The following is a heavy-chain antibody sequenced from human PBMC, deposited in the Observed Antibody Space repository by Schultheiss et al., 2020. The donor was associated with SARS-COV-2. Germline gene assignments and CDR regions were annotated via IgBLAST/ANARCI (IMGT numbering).Heavy chain of an antibody. D-gene: IGHD6-6*01. Sequence: SQTLSLTCTVSGGSISSHYWSWIRQPPGKGLEWIGYIYYSGNTNYNPSLKSRVTISVDTSKNQFSLKLSSVTAADTAVYYCARKYTYHDAFDIWGQGTMVTVSS. J-gene: IGHJ3*02. CDR2: IYYSGNT. CDR3: ARKYTYHDAFDI. V-gene: IGHV4-59*11. CDR1: GGSISSHY.